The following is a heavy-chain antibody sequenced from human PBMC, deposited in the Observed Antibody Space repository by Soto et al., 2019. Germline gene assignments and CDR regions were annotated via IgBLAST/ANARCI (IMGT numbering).Heavy chain of an antibody. D-gene: IGHD5-12*01. Sequence: GGSLRLSCAASGFTFDDYGMSWVRQAPGKGLEWVSGINWNGGSTGYADSVKGRFTISRDNAKNSLYLQMNSLRAEDTALYYCARDGDLGGYRYFDYWGQGTLVTVSS. V-gene: IGHV3-20*04. CDR3: ARDGDLGGYRYFDY. CDR1: GFTFDDYG. J-gene: IGHJ4*02. CDR2: INWNGGST.